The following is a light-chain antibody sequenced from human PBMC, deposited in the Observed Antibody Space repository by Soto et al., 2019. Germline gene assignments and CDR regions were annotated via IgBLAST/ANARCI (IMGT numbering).Light chain of an antibody. J-gene: IGKJ4*01. V-gene: IGKV1-17*01. CDR1: QTINNY. CDR2: AAS. Sequence: DIQMTQSPSSLSASVGDRVTITCRARQTINNYLSWFQQKAGKAPKLLIYAASTLQSGVPSRFSGSGSGTEFTLTISSLQPEDFATYYCQQLNSYPLTFGGGTKVDIK. CDR3: QQLNSYPLT.